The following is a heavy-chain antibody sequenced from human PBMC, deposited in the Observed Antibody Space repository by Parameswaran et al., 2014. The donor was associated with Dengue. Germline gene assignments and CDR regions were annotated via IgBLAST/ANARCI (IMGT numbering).Heavy chain of an antibody. CDR3: ARGPKGSGSYYFDY. J-gene: IGHJ4*02. D-gene: IGHD3-10*01. Sequence: RWIRQPPGKGLEWIGEINHSGSTNYNPSLKSRVTISVDTSKNQFSLKLSSVTAADTAVYYCARGPKGSGSYYFDYWGQGTLVTVSS. V-gene: IGHV4-34*01. CDR2: INHSGST.